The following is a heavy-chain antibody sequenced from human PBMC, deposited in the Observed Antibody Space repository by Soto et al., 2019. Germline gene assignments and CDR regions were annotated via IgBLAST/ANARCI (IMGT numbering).Heavy chain of an antibody. CDR3: ARQQTYGYYYDNSGYYY. CDR2: INAGNGNT. Sequence: ASVKVSCKASGYTFTSYAMHWVRQAPGQRLEWMGWINAGNGNTKYSQKFQGRVTITRDTSASTVYMELSSLRSDDTAVYYCARQQTYGYYYDNSGYYYWGQGTLVTVSS. V-gene: IGHV1-3*01. CDR1: GYTFTSYA. D-gene: IGHD3-22*01. J-gene: IGHJ4*02.